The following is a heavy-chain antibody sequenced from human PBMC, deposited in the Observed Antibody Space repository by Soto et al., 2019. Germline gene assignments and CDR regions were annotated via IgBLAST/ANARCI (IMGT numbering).Heavy chain of an antibody. Sequence: GASVKVSCKASGYTFTSYGISWVRQAPGQGLEWMGWISAYNGNTNYAQKLQGRVTMTTDTSTSTAYMELRSLRSDDTAVYYCARQPPDFWSGYPIDYWGQGTLVTVS. D-gene: IGHD3-3*01. CDR1: GYTFTSYG. V-gene: IGHV1-18*01. CDR3: ARQPPDFWSGYPIDY. CDR2: ISAYNGNT. J-gene: IGHJ4*02.